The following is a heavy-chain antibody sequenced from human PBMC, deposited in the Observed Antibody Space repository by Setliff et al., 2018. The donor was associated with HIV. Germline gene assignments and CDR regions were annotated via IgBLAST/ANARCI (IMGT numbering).Heavy chain of an antibody. CDR2: INYSGTT. Sequence: PSETLSLTCTVSGDSISSTTFYWVWIRQPPGKGLEWIGIINYSGTTYYNPSLNSRVTISVATSKNQFSLRLSSVTAADTAVYYCARHSGSGYYLIDPWGRGTLVTVSS. J-gene: IGHJ5*02. CDR3: ARHSGSGYYLIDP. CDR1: GDSISSTTFY. D-gene: IGHD3-22*01. V-gene: IGHV4-39*01.